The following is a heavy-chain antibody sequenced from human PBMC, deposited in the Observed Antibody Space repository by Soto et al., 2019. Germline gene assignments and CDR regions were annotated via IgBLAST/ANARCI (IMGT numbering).Heavy chain of an antibody. V-gene: IGHV4-59*01. CDR3: ASRYGTSMDV. CDR1: GGSISSYY. Sequence: QVQLQESGPGLVKPSETLSLTCTVSGGSISSYYWSWIRQPPGKGLQWIGYIYYSGSTNYNPSLKSRVTISVDTSKNQCSRKLSSVTAADTAVYYCASRYGTSMDVWGQGTTVTVSS. CDR2: IYYSGST. J-gene: IGHJ6*02. D-gene: IGHD5-18*01.